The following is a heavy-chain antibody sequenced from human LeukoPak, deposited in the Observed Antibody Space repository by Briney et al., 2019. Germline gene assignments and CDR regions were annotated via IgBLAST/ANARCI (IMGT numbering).Heavy chain of an antibody. J-gene: IGHJ4*02. CDR2: ISWNGGRI. D-gene: IGHD3-10*01. V-gene: IGHV3-9*01. CDR3: VVDLSGSADY. Sequence: PGRSLRLSCAASGFIFDDYAMNWVRQAPGKGLEWVAGISWNGGRITYADSVKGRLTISRDNAKNTLYLQMNSLRTEDSALYYCVVDLSGSADYWGQGTLVTVSS. CDR1: GFIFDDYA.